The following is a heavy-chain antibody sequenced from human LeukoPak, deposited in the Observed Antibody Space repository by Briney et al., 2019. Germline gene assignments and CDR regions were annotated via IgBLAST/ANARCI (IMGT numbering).Heavy chain of an antibody. CDR3: AREVEIVVVPAAIRTVAFDI. D-gene: IGHD2-2*01. J-gene: IGHJ3*02. Sequence: GGSLRLSCAASGFTFSSYSMNWVRQAPGKGLEWVSYISSSSSTIYYADSVKGRFTISRDNAKNSLYLQMNSLRAEDTAVYYCAREVEIVVVPAAIRTVAFDIWGQGAMVTVSS. CDR2: ISSSSSTI. V-gene: IGHV3-48*01. CDR1: GFTFSSYS.